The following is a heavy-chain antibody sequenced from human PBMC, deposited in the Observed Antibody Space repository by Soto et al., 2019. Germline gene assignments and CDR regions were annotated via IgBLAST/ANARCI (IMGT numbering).Heavy chain of an antibody. CDR1: GGSISSSSYY. D-gene: IGHD2-15*01. CDR3: ARLYCSGGSCYSIEVYYYYGMDV. V-gene: IGHV4-39*01. Sequence: QLQLQESGPGLVKPSETLSLTCTVSGGSISSSSYYWGWIRQPPGKGLEWIGSIYYSGSTYYNPSLKSRVTISVDTSKNQFSLKLSSVTAADTAVYYCARLYCSGGSCYSIEVYYYYGMDVWGQGTTVTVSS. CDR2: IYYSGST. J-gene: IGHJ6*02.